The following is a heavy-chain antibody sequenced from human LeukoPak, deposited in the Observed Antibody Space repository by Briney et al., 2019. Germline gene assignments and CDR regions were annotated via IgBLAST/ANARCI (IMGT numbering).Heavy chain of an antibody. CDR1: GYSISSGYY. V-gene: IGHV4-38-2*02. CDR2: IYHSGST. CDR3: ARERGENYDSSGHIDS. J-gene: IGHJ4*02. D-gene: IGHD3-22*01. Sequence: SETLSLTCSVSGYSISSGYYWGYIRQPPGKGLEWIGSIYHSGSTYYNPSLNSRLTISVDTSKNQFSLKLRSVTAADTAVYYCARERGENYDSSGHIDSWGQGTLVTVSS.